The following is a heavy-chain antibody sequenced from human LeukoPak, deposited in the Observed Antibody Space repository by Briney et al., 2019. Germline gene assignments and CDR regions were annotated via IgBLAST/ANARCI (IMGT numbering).Heavy chain of an antibody. D-gene: IGHD1-26*01. CDR3: ARVGTWDYFDY. J-gene: IGHJ4*02. V-gene: IGHV4-30-2*01. Sequence: PSETLSLTCVVSGGSISSGGFSWSWIRQPPGKGLEWIGFIYHSGSTYYNPSLKSRVTISVDRSKNQFSLKLTSVTAADTAVYYCARVGTWDYFDYWGQGTLVTVSS. CDR1: GGSISSGGFS. CDR2: IYHSGST.